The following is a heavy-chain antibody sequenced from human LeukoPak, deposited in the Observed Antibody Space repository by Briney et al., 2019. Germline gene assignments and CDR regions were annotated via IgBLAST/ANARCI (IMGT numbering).Heavy chain of an antibody. CDR1: GDSFSSHY. V-gene: IGHV4-59*11. J-gene: IGHJ3*02. CDR2: ISHIGKT. Sequence: SETLSLTCAVSGDSFSSHYWTWIRQSPGTGLEWIGYISHIGKTNYNPSLKSRVTISIDTSKNQFSLKLRSVTAADTAVYYCARDLVTVTKGFDIWGQGTMVSVSS. D-gene: IGHD4-17*01. CDR3: ARDLVTVTKGFDI.